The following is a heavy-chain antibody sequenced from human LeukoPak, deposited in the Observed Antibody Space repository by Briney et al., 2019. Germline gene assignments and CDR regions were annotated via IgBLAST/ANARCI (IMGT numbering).Heavy chain of an antibody. Sequence: KSSETLSLTCTVSGGSISSYYWSWIRQPAGKGLEWIGRIYTSGSTNYNPSLKSRVTMSVDTSKNQFSLKLSSVTAADTAVYYCAAEWELSNWFDPWGQGTLVTVSS. CDR2: IYTSGST. CDR3: AAEWELSNWFDP. J-gene: IGHJ5*02. CDR1: GGSISSYY. V-gene: IGHV4-4*07. D-gene: IGHD1-26*01.